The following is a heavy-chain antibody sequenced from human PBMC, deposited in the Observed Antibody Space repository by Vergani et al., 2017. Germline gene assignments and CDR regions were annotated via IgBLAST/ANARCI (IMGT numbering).Heavy chain of an antibody. CDR2: INHSGST. Sequence: QVQLQQWGAGLLKPSETLSPTCAVYGGSFSGYYWSWIPQPPGKGLEWIGEINHSGSTNYNPSLKSRVTISVDTSKNQFSLKLSSVTAADTAVYYCASGGFQYGDLESHYFQHWGQGTLVTVSS. CDR3: ASGGFQYGDLESHYFQH. D-gene: IGHD4-17*01. J-gene: IGHJ1*01. V-gene: IGHV4-34*01. CDR1: GGSFSGYY.